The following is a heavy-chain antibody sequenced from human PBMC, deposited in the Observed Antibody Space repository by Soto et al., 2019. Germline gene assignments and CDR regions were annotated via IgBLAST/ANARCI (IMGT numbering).Heavy chain of an antibody. V-gene: IGHV5-51*01. J-gene: IGHJ5*02. CDR2: IYPGDSDT. CDR1: GYSFTSYW. D-gene: IGHD5-12*01. Sequence: GESLKISCKGSGYSFTSYWIGWVRQMPGKGLEWMGIIYPGDSDTRYSPSFQGQVTISADKSISTNYLQWSSLKTSDTAMYFCARHKGIVATGLFDPWDQGTLVTVSS. CDR3: ARHKGIVATGLFDP.